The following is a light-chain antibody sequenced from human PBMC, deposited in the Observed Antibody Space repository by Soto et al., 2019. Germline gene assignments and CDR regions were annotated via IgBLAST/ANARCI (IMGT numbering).Light chain of an antibody. CDR3: QSYDNSPVV. CDR2: GNN. Sequence: QSVLTQPPSVSGAPGQRVTISCTGSSSNIGAGFDVHWYQQLPGAAPKLLIYGNNNRPSGVPDRFSGSKSGTSASLAITGLRAEDEAVYYCQSYDNSPVVFGGGTKLTVL. V-gene: IGLV1-40*01. CDR1: SSNIGAGFD. J-gene: IGLJ2*01.